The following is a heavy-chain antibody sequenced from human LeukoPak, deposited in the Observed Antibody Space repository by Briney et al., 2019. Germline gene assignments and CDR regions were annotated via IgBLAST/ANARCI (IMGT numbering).Heavy chain of an antibody. CDR2: MNPNSGNT. CDR1: GYTFTDYY. J-gene: IGHJ5*02. Sequence: ASVKVSCKASGYTFTDYYIHWVRQAPGQGLEWMGWMNPNSGNTGYAQKFQGRVTMTRNTSISTAYMELSSLRSEDTAVYYCARDEYDFWSGYSNWFDPWGQGTLVTVSS. V-gene: IGHV1-8*02. CDR3: ARDEYDFWSGYSNWFDP. D-gene: IGHD3-3*01.